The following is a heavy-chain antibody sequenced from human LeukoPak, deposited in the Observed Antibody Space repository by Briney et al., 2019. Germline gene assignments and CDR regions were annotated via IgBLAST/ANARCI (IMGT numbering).Heavy chain of an antibody. CDR3: ARLTYVLRYFDWLSGAYFDY. Sequence: GESLKISCKGSGYSFTSYWIGWVRQMPGKGLEWMGIIYPGDSDTRYSPSFQGQVTISADKSISTAYLQWSSLKASDTAMYYCARLTYVLRYFDWLSGAYFDYWGQGTLVTVSS. CDR1: GYSFTSYW. D-gene: IGHD3-9*01. J-gene: IGHJ4*02. CDR2: IYPGDSDT. V-gene: IGHV5-51*01.